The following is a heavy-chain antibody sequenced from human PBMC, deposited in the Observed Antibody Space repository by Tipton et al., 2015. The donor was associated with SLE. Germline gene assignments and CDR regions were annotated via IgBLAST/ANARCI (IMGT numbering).Heavy chain of an antibody. CDR2: IRSRAYGGTT. J-gene: IGHJ4*02. CDR1: GFTFSNYA. V-gene: IGHV3-49*03. D-gene: IGHD3-10*01. Sequence: SLRLSCTASGFTFSNYAMTWFRQAPGKGLEWVGFIRSRAYGGTTEYAASVRGRFTISKDDSKSIVYLQMNSLKTEDTAVYSCIRDVGKCGEQVEYWGQGTLVTVSS. CDR3: IRDVGKCGEQVEY.